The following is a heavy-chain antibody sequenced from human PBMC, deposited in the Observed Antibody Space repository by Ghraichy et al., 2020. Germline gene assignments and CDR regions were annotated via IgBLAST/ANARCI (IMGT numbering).Heavy chain of an antibody. CDR3: ARSPEKYGAVEGFDY. Sequence: SETLSLTCTVSGGSISSYYWSWIRQPPGKGLEWIGYIYYSGSTNYNPSLKSRVTISVDTSKNQFSLKLSSVTAADTAVYYCARSPEKYGAVEGFDYWGQGTLVTVSS. CDR2: IYYSGST. CDR1: GGSISSYY. J-gene: IGHJ4*02. V-gene: IGHV4-59*01. D-gene: IGHD4-17*01.